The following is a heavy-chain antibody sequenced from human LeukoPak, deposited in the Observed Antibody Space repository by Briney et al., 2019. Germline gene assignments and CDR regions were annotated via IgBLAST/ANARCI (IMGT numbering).Heavy chain of an antibody. D-gene: IGHD1-26*01. J-gene: IGHJ4*02. CDR2: TYYRSKWYN. V-gene: IGHV6-1*01. CDR1: GDSVSNNSAA. CDR3: ARSVGSPTSGFEH. Sequence: SQTLSLTCAISGDSVSNNSAAWSWIRQSPSRGLEWLGRTYYRSKWYNDYAVSLESRITINPDTSKNHFTLQLNSVTPEDTAVYYCARSVGSPTSGFEHWGQGTLVTVSS.